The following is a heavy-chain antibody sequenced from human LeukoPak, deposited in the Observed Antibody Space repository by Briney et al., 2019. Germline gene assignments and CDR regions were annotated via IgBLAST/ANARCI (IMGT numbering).Heavy chain of an antibody. CDR2: ISSSSTTI. CDR1: GFTFSSYS. V-gene: IGHV3-48*01. J-gene: IGHJ4*02. D-gene: IGHD2-15*01. CDR3: ARDPDRGGGFDY. Sequence: GGSLRLSCVASGFTFSSYSMNRVRQAPGKGPEWVSYISSSSTTIYYADSVKGRFTISRDNVQNSLYLQMNSLRAEDTAVYYCARDPDRGGGFDYWGQGTLVTASS.